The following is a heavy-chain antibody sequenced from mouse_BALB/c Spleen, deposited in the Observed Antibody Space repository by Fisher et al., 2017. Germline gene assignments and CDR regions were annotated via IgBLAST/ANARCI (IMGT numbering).Heavy chain of an antibody. Sequence: KFKGKATLTVDKSSSTAYMQLNSLTSEDSAVYYCARLYDRRAYAMDYWGQGTSVTVS. D-gene: IGHD2-14*01. V-gene: IGHV1-39*01. CDR3: ARLYDRRAYAMDY. J-gene: IGHJ4*01.